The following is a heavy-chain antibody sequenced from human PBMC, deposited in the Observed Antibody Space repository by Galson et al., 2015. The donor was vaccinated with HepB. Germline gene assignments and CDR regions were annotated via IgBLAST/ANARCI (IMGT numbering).Heavy chain of an antibody. CDR1: GYTFTSYG. D-gene: IGHD3-10*01. V-gene: IGHV1-18*04. Sequence: SCKASGYTFTSYGISWVRQAPGQGLEWLGWISAYSGNTNYVQKLQGRVTMTTDTSTSTAYMELRSLRSDDTAVYFCARDRYYASGSLRRGEFDYWGQGTLLTVSS. CDR2: ISAYSGNT. CDR3: ARDRYYASGSLRRGEFDY. J-gene: IGHJ4*02.